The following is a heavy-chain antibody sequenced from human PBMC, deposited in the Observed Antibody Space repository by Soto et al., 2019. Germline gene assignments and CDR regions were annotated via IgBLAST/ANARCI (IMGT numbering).Heavy chain of an antibody. CDR1: GGSISSGGYY. CDR2: IYYSGST. Sequence: SETLSLTCTVSGGSISSGGYYWSWIRQHPGKGLEWIGYIYYSGSTYYNPSLKSRVTISVDTSKNQFSLKLSSVTAADTAVYYCARARVLLWFGEFRYFDYWGQGTLVTVSS. CDR3: ARARVLLWFGEFRYFDY. J-gene: IGHJ4*02. V-gene: IGHV4-31*03. D-gene: IGHD3-10*01.